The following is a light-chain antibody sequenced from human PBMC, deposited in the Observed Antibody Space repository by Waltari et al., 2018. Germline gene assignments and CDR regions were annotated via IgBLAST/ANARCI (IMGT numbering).Light chain of an antibody. CDR2: DVG. J-gene: IGLJ3*02. Sequence: WCQQNVDNAAKLLFYDVGKRPSGVFDRVSGAKSGSTASLTISGLQAEEEADYHCSSYTGSSTWVFGGGTKLTVL. CDR3: SSYTGSSTWV. V-gene: IGLV2-14*04.